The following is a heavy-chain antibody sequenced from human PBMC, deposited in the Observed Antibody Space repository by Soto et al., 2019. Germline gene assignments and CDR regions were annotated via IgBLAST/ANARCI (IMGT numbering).Heavy chain of an antibody. CDR1: GGSISSGDYY. Sequence: QVQLQESGPGLVKPSQTLSLTCTVSGGSISSGDYYWSWIRQPPGKGLEWIGYIYYSGSTYYNPSLKRRVTISVDTSKNQFSLKLSSVTAADTAVYYCARDRPEPGYCISTSCFPSTWYFDYWGQGTLVTVSS. CDR3: ARDRPEPGYCISTSCFPSTWYFDY. CDR2: IYYSGST. V-gene: IGHV4-30-4*01. D-gene: IGHD2-2*01. J-gene: IGHJ4*02.